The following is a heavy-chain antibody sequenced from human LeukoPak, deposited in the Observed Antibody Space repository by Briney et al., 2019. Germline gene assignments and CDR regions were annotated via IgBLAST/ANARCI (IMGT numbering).Heavy chain of an antibody. Sequence: ASVKVSCKASGYTFTSYGISWVRQAPGQGLEWMGWISAYNGNTNYAQKLRGRVTMTTDTSTSTAYMELRSLRSDYTAVYYGARDLITIVRGVKPILGFGGQGPLVTVSS. CDR1: GYTFTSYG. D-gene: IGHD3-10*01. J-gene: IGHJ4*02. V-gene: IGHV1-18*01. CDR2: ISAYNGNT. CDR3: ARDLITIVRGVKPILGF.